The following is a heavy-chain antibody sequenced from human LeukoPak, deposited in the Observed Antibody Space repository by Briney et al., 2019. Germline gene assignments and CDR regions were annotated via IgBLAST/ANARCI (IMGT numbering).Heavy chain of an antibody. Sequence: GGSLRLSCAASGFTFSSYSMNWVRQAPGKGLEWVSSISSSSSYIYYADSVKGRFTISRDNAKNSLYLQMNSLRAEDTPVYYCASQRLAYCGGDCQDYWGQGTLVTVSS. CDR3: ASQRLAYCGGDCQDY. J-gene: IGHJ4*02. CDR1: GFTFSSYS. CDR2: ISSSSSYI. D-gene: IGHD2-21*02. V-gene: IGHV3-21*01.